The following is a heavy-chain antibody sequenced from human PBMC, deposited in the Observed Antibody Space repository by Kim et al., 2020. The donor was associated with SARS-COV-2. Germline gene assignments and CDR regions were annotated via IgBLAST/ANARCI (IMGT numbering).Heavy chain of an antibody. CDR1: GDSINGYY. Sequence: SETLSLTCTVSGDSINGYYWSWIRQPAGKGLEYIGRIHSSGNTKYLPSLNSRVTMSVDTYNSKFSLTLSSLTAADTAIYFCARMSVVGATNPYFDYWGRGMLVTVSS. V-gene: IGHV4-4*07. CDR3: ARMSVVGATNPYFDY. CDR2: IHSSGNT. J-gene: IGHJ4*02. D-gene: IGHD1-26*01.